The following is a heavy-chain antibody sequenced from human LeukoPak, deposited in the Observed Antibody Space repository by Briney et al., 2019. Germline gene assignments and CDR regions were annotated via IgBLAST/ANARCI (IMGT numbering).Heavy chain of an antibody. D-gene: IGHD7-27*01. CDR3: ARTGFLDH. V-gene: IGHV3-74*01. J-gene: IGHJ4*02. CDR1: GFXFSSYW. CDR2: VNGDGSST. Sequence: GGSLRLSCAASGFXFSSYWINWVRQAPGKGLVWVSGVNGDGSSTNYADSVKGRFTISRDNAKYTLYLQMNSLRAEDTAVNYCARTGFLDHWGQGTLVTVSS.